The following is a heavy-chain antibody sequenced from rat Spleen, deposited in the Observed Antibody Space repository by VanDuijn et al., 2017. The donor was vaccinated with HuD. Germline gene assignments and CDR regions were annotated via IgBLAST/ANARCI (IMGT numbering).Heavy chain of an antibody. CDR2: ISYSDNT. Sequence: EVQLQESGPGLVKPSQSFSLTCSVTGYSITSNYWGWIRKFPGNKMEWMGYISYSDNTSYNPSLKSRISIARDTSKNQFFLQLNSVTTEDTATYYCAKWGTTYFDYWGHGVMVTVSS. J-gene: IGHJ2*01. D-gene: IGHD4-3*01. CDR1: GYSITSNY. CDR3: AKWGTTYFDY. V-gene: IGHV3-1*01.